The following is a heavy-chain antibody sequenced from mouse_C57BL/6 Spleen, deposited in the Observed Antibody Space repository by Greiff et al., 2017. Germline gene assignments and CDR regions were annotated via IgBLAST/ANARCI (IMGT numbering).Heavy chain of an antibody. CDR3: ARSVSGCYWAY. D-gene: IGHD1-1*02. J-gene: IGHJ2*01. V-gene: IGHV1-9*01. Sequence: VKLQESGAELMKPGASVKLSCKATGYTFTGYWIEWVKQRPGHGLQWICEILPGSGSTNYNEKFKGKATFTADTSSNQAYMQLSSLTTEDSAIYYCARSVSGCYWAYWGQGTTVTVSS. CDR2: ILPGSGST. CDR1: GYTFTGYW.